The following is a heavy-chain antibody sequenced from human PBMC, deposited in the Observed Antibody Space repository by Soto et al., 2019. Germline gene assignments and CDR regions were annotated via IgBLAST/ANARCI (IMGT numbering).Heavy chain of an antibody. D-gene: IGHD3-10*02. Sequence: SVKVYCKASAGTFSSYTISWVRQAPGQGLEWMGRIIPILGIANYAQKFQGRVTITADKSTSTAYMELSSLRSEDTAVYYCAKETVFTAVEDKWGQGTLVTVSS. CDR1: AGTFSSYT. V-gene: IGHV1-69*04. CDR2: IIPILGIA. J-gene: IGHJ4*02. CDR3: AKETVFTAVEDK.